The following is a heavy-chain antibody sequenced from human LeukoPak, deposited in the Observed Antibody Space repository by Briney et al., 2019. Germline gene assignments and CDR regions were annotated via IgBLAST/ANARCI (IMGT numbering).Heavy chain of an antibody. J-gene: IGHJ5*02. CDR2: IYYSGST. CDR3: AREDGTTGTTAWFDP. Sequence: SETLSLTCTVSGGPISSYYWSWIRQPPGRGLEWFGYIYYSGSTNYNPSLKSRVTISVDTSKNQFSLKLSSVTAADTAVYYCAREDGTTGTTAWFDPWGQGTLVTVSS. CDR1: GGPISSYY. V-gene: IGHV4-59*01. D-gene: IGHD1-1*01.